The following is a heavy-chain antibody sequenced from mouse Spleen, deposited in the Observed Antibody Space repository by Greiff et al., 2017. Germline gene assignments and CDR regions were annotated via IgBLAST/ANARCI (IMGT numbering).Heavy chain of an antibody. CDR2: IYPGSGST. Sequence: QVQLLQPGAELVKPGASVKMSCKASGYTFTSYRITWVKQSPGQGLEWIGDIYPGSGSTNYNEKFKSKATLTVDTSSSTAYMQLSSLTSEDSAVYYCARGRYRYDAYWGQGTTLTVSS. J-gene: IGHJ2*01. CDR1: GYTFTSYR. V-gene: IGHV1-55*01. D-gene: IGHD2-14*01. CDR3: ARGRYRYDAY.